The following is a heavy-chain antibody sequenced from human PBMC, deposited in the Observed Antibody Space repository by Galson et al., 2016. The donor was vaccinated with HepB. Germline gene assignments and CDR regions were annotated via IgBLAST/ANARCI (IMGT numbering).Heavy chain of an antibody. CDR2: INYSGSNT. D-gene: IGHD3-10*01. Sequence: SLRLSCAASGFTFRSYDMSWVRQAPGKGLEWVSGINYSGSNTYYADSVKGRFPISKDHSKNKLYLQMNSLRVEDSAVYYCAKGKRYSDSGGYYVDYWGQGTLVTVSS. CDR3: AKGKRYSDSGGYYVDY. J-gene: IGHJ4*02. CDR1: GFTFRSYD. V-gene: IGHV3-23*01.